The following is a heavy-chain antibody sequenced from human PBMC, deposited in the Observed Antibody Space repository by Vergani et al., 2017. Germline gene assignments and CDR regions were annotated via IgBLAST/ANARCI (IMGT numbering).Heavy chain of an antibody. D-gene: IGHD2-2*01. CDR3: AKVGYCSSTSCYNSYYYYGMDV. CDR1: GFTFSSYV. V-gene: IGHV3-23*01. Sequence: EVQLLESGGGLVQPGGSLRLSCAASGFTFSSYVMSWVRQAPGKGLEWVSAISGSGGSTYYADSVKGRFTISRDNSKNTLYLQMNSLRAEDTAVYYCAKVGYCSSTSCYNSYYYYGMDVWGQGTTVTVSS. CDR2: ISGSGGST. J-gene: IGHJ6*02.